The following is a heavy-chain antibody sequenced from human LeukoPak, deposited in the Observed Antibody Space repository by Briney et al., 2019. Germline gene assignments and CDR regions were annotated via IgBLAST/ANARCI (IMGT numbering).Heavy chain of an antibody. V-gene: IGHV3-23*01. CDR3: AKFLELLYDAFDI. Sequence: PGGSLRLSCAASGFTFSSYAMSWVRQAPGKGLEWASAISGSGGSTYYADSVKGRFTISRDNSKNTLYLQMNSLRAEDTAVYYCAKFLELLYDAFDIWGQWTMVTVSS. CDR2: ISGSGGST. J-gene: IGHJ3*02. CDR1: GFTFSSYA. D-gene: IGHD1-7*01.